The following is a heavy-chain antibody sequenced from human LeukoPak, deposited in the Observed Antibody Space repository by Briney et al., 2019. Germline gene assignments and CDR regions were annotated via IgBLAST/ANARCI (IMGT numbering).Heavy chain of an antibody. CDR3: AKFSPYGDVGY. V-gene: IGHV3-23*01. J-gene: IGHJ4*02. CDR1: GFTFSSYS. Sequence: GGSLRLSCAASGFTFSSYSMNWVRQAPGKGLEWVSAISGSGGNTYYADSVKGRFTISRDNSKNTLYLQMNSLRAEDTAVYYCAKFSPYGDVGYWGQGTLVTVSS. D-gene: IGHD4-17*01. CDR2: ISGSGGNT.